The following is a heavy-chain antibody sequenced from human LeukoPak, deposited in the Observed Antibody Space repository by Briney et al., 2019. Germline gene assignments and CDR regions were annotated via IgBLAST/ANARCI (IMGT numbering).Heavy chain of an antibody. Sequence: GASVNVSCKASGGTFSSYAITWVRQAPGQGLEWMGRIIPKLDITNYAQKFQARVTLTADKSTNTAYMELSSLRSDDTAVYYCARDRSGYDWLDNWFDPWGQGTLVTVSS. D-gene: IGHD5-12*01. V-gene: IGHV1-69*04. CDR2: IIPKLDIT. CDR3: ARDRSGYDWLDNWFDP. CDR1: GGTFSSYA. J-gene: IGHJ5*02.